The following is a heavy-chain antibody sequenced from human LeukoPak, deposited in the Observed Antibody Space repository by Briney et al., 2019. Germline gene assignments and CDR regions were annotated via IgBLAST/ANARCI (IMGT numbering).Heavy chain of an antibody. Sequence: SETLSLTCTVSGGSISAYYLSWIRQPAGKGLEWIGRIYTSGSTNYNPSLKSRVTMSLDTSKNQFSLKLSSVTAADTAVYYCTRGIYCSSTTCYYYYYYMDVWGKGTTVTVSS. D-gene: IGHD2-2*01. V-gene: IGHV4-4*07. CDR3: TRGIYCSSTTCYYYYYYMDV. CDR1: GGSISAYY. CDR2: IYTSGST. J-gene: IGHJ6*03.